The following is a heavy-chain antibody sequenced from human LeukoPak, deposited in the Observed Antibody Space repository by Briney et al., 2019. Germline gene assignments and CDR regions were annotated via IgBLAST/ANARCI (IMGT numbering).Heavy chain of an antibody. V-gene: IGHV3-53*01. J-gene: IGHJ3*02. CDR3: ARGGARGPSKINAFDI. CDR1: GFTVSNNY. Sequence: GGSLRLSCAASGFTVSNNYMIWVRQAPGKGPEWVSVFYSGGKTYYADSVKGRFTISGDNSKNTLFLQMNSLRAEDTAVYYCARGGARGPSKINAFDIWGQGTMVTVSS. D-gene: IGHD6-6*01. CDR2: FYSGGKT.